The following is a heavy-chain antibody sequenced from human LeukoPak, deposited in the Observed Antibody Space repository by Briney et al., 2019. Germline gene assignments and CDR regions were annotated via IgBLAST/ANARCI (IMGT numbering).Heavy chain of an antibody. CDR3: AKDPYYYDSSALEVAFDI. CDR1: GFPFSSYA. D-gene: IGHD3-22*01. V-gene: IGHV3-23*01. CDR2: ISGSGGST. J-gene: IGHJ3*02. Sequence: PGGSLRLSCAASGFPFSSYAMSWVRQAPGKGLEWVSAISGSGGSTYYADSVKGRFTISRDNSKNTLYLQMNSLRAEDTAVYYCAKDPYYYDSSALEVAFDIWGQGTMVTVSS.